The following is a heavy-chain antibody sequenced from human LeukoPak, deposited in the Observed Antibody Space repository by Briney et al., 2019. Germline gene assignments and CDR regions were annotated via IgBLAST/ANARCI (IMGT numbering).Heavy chain of an antibody. D-gene: IGHD1-26*01. Sequence: GGSLRLSCAASGFTFSSYAMSWVRRAPGKGLEWVSAISGSGGSTYYADSVKGRFTISRDNSKNTLYLQMNSLRAEDTAVYYCAMRPVGAKSSLYFDYWGQGTLVTVSS. CDR1: GFTFSSYA. V-gene: IGHV3-23*01. CDR2: ISGSGGST. CDR3: AMRPVGAKSSLYFDY. J-gene: IGHJ4*02.